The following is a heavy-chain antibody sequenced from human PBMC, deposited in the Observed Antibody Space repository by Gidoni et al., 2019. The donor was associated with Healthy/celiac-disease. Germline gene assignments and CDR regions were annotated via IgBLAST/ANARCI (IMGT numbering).Heavy chain of an antibody. CDR3: ARDGYNFRYFDY. CDR2: ISYDGSNK. V-gene: IGHV3-30*03. Sequence: QVQLVESGGGVVQPGRSLRLSCAAPGFPFSSYGMHWVRQAPGKGLEWVAVISYDGSNKYYADSVKGRFTISRDNSKNTLYLQMNSLRAEDTAVYYCARDGYNFRYFDYWGQGTLVTVSS. J-gene: IGHJ4*02. CDR1: GFPFSSYG. D-gene: IGHD5-12*01.